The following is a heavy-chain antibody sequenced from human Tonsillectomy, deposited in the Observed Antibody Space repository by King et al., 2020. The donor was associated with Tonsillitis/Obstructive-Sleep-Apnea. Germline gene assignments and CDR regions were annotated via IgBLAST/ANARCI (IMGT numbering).Heavy chain of an antibody. CDR3: ARQDSNSRSVWFDP. CDR2: VYHTGGS. Sequence: QLQESGPGLVKPSETLSLICSVSGSSISISGYYWGWIRQSPGKGLEWIGSVYHTGGSYYNPSLKSRVTISIDTSKNLFSLKLDSVTAADTAVYYCARQDSNSRSVWFDPWGQGTLVTVSS. CDR1: GSSISISGYY. V-gene: IGHV4-39*01. D-gene: IGHD6-13*01. J-gene: IGHJ5*02.